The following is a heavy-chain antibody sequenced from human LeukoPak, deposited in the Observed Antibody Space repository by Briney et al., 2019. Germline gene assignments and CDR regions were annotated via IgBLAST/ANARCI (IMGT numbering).Heavy chain of an antibody. V-gene: IGHV3-23*01. Sequence: PGGSLRLSCAASGFTFSSYAMSWVRQAPGKGLEWVSAISGSGGSTYYADSVKGRFTISRDNSKNTLYLQMNSLRAEDTAVYYCAKDGRQLVRSKWHYYYMDVWGKGTTVTVFS. CDR2: ISGSGGST. D-gene: IGHD6-6*01. CDR1: GFTFSSYA. J-gene: IGHJ6*03. CDR3: AKDGRQLVRSKWHYYYMDV.